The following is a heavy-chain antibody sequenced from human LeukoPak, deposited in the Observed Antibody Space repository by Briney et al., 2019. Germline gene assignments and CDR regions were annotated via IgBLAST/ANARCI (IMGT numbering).Heavy chain of an antibody. D-gene: IGHD3-22*01. J-gene: IGHJ4*02. V-gene: IGHV3-11*03. CDR2: ISSSSSYT. CDR3: ARSPRLGYDSSGYYD. Sequence: SGGSLRLSCAASGFTFSDYYMSWIRQAPGKGLKWDSYISSSSSYTNYADSVKGRFTISRDNAKNSLYLQMNSLRAEDTAVYYCARSPRLGYDSSGYYDWGQRTLVTVSS. CDR1: GFTFSDYY.